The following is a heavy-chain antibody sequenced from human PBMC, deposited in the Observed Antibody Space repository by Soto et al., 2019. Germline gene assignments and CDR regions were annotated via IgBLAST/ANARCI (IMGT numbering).Heavy chain of an antibody. CDR3: ARDIYNWNDGANQGVDY. V-gene: IGHV1-69*04. CDR1: GGTFSSYT. D-gene: IGHD1-1*01. Sequence: GASVKVSCKASGGTFSSYTISWVRQAPGQGLEWMGRIIPILGIANYAQKFQGRVTITADKSTSTAYMELSSLRSEDTAVYYCARDIYNWNDGANQGVDYWGQGTLVTVSP. CDR2: IIPILGIA. J-gene: IGHJ4*02.